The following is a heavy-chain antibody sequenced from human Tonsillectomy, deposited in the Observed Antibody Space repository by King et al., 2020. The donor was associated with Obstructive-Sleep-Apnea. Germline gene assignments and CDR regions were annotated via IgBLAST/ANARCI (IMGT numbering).Heavy chain of an antibody. CDR1: GCSISNYY. D-gene: IGHD4-17*01. J-gene: IGHJ4*02. Sequence: VQLQESGPGLVKPSETLSLTCTVSGCSISNYYWSWIRQPPGKGLEWIGYMYYIGNTTFNPSLKSRVTISADTSKIQFSLSLSSVTAADTAVYYCARHRGVEDYGDYGDYFDYWGQGTLVTVSS. CDR2: MYYIGNT. CDR3: ARHRGVEDYGDYGDYFDY. V-gene: IGHV4-59*08.